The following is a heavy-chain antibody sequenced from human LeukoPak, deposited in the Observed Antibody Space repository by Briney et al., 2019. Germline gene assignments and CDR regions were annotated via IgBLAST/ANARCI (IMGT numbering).Heavy chain of an antibody. CDR3: ARGGYCSSTSCYEHFDY. Sequence: SVTVSCKASGGTFSSYAISWVRQAPGQGLEWMGGIIPIFGTANYAQKFQGRVTITTDESTSTAYMELSSLRSEDTAVYYCARGGYCSSTSCYEHFDYWGQGTLVTVSS. CDR2: IIPIFGTA. V-gene: IGHV1-69*05. J-gene: IGHJ4*02. D-gene: IGHD2-2*01. CDR1: GGTFSSYA.